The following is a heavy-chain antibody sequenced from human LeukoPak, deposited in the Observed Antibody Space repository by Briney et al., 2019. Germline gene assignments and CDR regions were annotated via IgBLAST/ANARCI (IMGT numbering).Heavy chain of an antibody. V-gene: IGHV3-48*02. D-gene: IGHD3-22*01. CDR3: TMSGYYYRY. CDR2: ISPGSTTI. J-gene: IGHJ4*02. Sequence: GGSLRLSCEASGFTFRTYRMNWVRQAPGKGLEWVSYISPGSTTIYYADSVKGRFTISRDNAKNSLYLQMNSLRDEDTAVYYCTMSGYYYRYWGQGTLVTVSS. CDR1: GFTFRTYR.